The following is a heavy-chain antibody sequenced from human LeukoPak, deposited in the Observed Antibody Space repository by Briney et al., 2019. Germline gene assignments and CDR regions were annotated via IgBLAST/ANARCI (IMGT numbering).Heavy chain of an antibody. CDR3: ARAPGMATTGNFDY. V-gene: IGHV3-21*01. Sequence: PGGSLRPSCAASGFTFSSYSMNWVRQAPGKGLEWVSSISSSSSYIYYADSVKGRFTISRDNAKNSLYLQMNSLRAEDTAVYYCARAPGMATTGNFDYWGRGTLVTVSS. CDR2: ISSSSSYI. CDR1: GFTFSSYS. D-gene: IGHD5-24*01. J-gene: IGHJ4*02.